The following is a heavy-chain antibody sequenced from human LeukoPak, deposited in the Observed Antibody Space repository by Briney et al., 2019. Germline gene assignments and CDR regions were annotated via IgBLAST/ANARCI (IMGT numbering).Heavy chain of an antibody. J-gene: IGHJ2*01. CDR3: ARQAQNSGYSSRLHWYFDL. CDR1: GFTFSSYW. CDR2: VNNDGSST. V-gene: IGHV3-74*01. Sequence: GGSLRLSCAASGFTFSSYWMHWVRQAPGKGLVWVSRVNNDGSSTTYADSVKGRFTISRDNSKNMLYLQMNSLRAEDTAVYYCARQAQNSGYSSRLHWYFDLWGPGTLVTVSS. D-gene: IGHD5-18*01.